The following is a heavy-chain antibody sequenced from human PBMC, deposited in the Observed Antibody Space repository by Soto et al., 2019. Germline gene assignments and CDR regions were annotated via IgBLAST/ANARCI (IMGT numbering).Heavy chain of an antibody. CDR2: IYKSATT. CDR3: ARGRYCLTGRCFPNWFDS. Sequence: SETLSLTCSVSGDSISNLDYFWAWIRQPPGQALEYIGYIYKSATTYYNPSFESRVAISVDTSKSQFSLNVTSVTPADTAVYFCARGRYCLTGRCFPNWFDSWGQGALVTVSS. D-gene: IGHD7-27*01. J-gene: IGHJ5*01. CDR1: GDSISNLDYF. V-gene: IGHV4-30-4*01.